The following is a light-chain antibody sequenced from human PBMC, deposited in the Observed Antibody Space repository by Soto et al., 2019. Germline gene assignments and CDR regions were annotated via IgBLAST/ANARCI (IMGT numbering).Light chain of an antibody. CDR3: QHYHNWPPWT. CDR1: QSVSSN. V-gene: IGKV3-15*01. J-gene: IGKJ1*01. Sequence: EIVMTQSPATLSVSPGERATLSCRASQSVSSNLAWYQQKPGQAPRLLIYGAPTRATGIPARFSGSGSGTEFTLTISSLQSEDFAVYYCQHYHNWPPWTFGQGTKVDVK. CDR2: GAP.